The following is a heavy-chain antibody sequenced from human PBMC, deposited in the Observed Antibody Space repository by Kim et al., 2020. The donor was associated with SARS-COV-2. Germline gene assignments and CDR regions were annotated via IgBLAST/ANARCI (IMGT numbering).Heavy chain of an antibody. Sequence: SLKSRVTITVDTSKNQFSLKLSSVTAADTAVYYCAREREEHSGDYGMDYWGQGTLVTVSS. V-gene: IGHV4-59*01. D-gene: IGHD4-17*01. CDR3: AREREEHSGDYGMDY. J-gene: IGHJ4*02.